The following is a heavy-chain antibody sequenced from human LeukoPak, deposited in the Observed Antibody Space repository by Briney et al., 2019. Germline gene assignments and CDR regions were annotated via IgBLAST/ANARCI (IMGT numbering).Heavy chain of an antibody. V-gene: IGHV1-18*01. CDR3: AREAAAAGVFWFDP. CDR2: ISTYNGNT. CDR1: GYTFTSDG. D-gene: IGHD6-13*01. J-gene: IGHJ5*02. Sequence: VSVKVSCKTSGYTFTSDGITWVRKAPGQGLEWMGWISTYNGNTYYAQKFQGRATMTTDTSTRTGYMELRSLKSDDTAVYYCAREAAAAGVFWFDPWSQGTLVTVSS.